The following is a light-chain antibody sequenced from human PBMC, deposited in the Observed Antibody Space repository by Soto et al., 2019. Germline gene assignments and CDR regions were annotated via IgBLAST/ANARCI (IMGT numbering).Light chain of an antibody. CDR2: DVT. CDR1: SSDVGGFEY. CDR3: GSITRSSTSV. V-gene: IGLV2-14*01. Sequence: QSALVHPASVSGSPGQSITISCTGTSSDVGGFEYVSWYQHQPGKAPKLIIYDVTKRPSGVSNRFSGSKSGNTASLTISGIQAEDEGDYYCGSITRSSTSVFGTGTKVTXL. J-gene: IGLJ1*01.